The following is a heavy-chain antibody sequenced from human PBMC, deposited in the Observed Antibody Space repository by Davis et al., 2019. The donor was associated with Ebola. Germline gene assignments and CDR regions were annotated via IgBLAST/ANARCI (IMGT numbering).Heavy chain of an antibody. V-gene: IGHV1-46*01. CDR3: ARGIAAAGSFYYYYYGMDV. Sequence: ASVKVSCKASGYTFTSYGISWVRQAPGQGLEWMGIINPSGGSTSYAQRFQGRVTMTRDTSTSTVYMELSSLRSEDTAVYYCARGIAAAGSFYYYYYGMDVWGQGTTVTVSS. CDR1: GYTFTSYG. J-gene: IGHJ6*02. D-gene: IGHD6-13*01. CDR2: INPSGGST.